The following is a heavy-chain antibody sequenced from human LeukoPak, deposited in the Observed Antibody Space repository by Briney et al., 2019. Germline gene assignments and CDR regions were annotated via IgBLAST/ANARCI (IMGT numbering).Heavy chain of an antibody. V-gene: IGHV1-18*01. CDR1: GYTFTSNG. D-gene: IGHD3-22*01. J-gene: IGHJ4*02. Sequence: GASVKVSCKAPGYTFTSNGISWVRQAPGQGLEWMGWISGYNGNTNYAQKLQGRVTMTTDTSTSTAYMELRSLRSDDTAVYYCARDQEAYYYDSSAYNYFDYWGQGTLVTVSS. CDR2: ISGYNGNT. CDR3: ARDQEAYYYDSSAYNYFDY.